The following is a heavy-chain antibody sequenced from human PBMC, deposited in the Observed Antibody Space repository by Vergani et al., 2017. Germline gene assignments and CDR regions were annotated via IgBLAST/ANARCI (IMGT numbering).Heavy chain of an antibody. CDR3: ARGRTNYRRHYYGMDV. V-gene: IGHV4-30-4*08. J-gene: IGHJ6*02. CDR2: IYYSGST. Sequence: QVQLQESGPGLVKPSQTLSLTCTVSGGSISSGDYYWSWIRQPPGKGLEWIGYIYYSGSTYYNPSLKSRVTISVDTSKNQFSLKLSSVTAADTAVYYCARGRTNYRRHYYGMDVWGQGNTVTVSS. D-gene: IGHD1-7*01. CDR1: GGSISSGDYY.